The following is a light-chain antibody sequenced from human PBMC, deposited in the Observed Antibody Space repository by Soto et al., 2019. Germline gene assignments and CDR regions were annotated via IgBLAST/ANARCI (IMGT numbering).Light chain of an antibody. CDR3: QQYNNWPPT. Sequence: EMVMTQSPATLSVSPGERVTLSCRASESVHRNLAWYQQKPGQGPSLLSYYASTRATGVPDRFTGSGSRTEFTLAKSSLQSEDSGLYHCQQYNNWPPTFGPGTKVEIK. J-gene: IGKJ3*01. CDR1: ESVHRN. CDR2: YAS. V-gene: IGKV3-15*01.